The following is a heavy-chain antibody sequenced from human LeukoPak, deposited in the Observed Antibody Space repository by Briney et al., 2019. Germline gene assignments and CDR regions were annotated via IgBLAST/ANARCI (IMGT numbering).Heavy chain of an antibody. V-gene: IGHV3-9*01. J-gene: IGHJ4*02. D-gene: IGHD6-13*01. Sequence: GGSLRLSCAASGFTFDDYAMHWVRQAPGKGLEWVSGISWNSGSIGYADSVKGRFTISRDNAKNSLYLQMNSLKAEDTAVYYCARDRYSGSFWGQGTLVTVSS. CDR1: GFTFDDYA. CDR3: ARDRYSGSF. CDR2: ISWNSGSI.